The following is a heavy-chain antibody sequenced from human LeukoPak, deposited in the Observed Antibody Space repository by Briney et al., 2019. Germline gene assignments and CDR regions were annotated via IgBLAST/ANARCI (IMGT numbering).Heavy chain of an antibody. Sequence: SETLSLTCTVSGGSISSSSYYWGWIRQPPGKGLEWIGSIYYSGSTYYNPSLKSRVTISVDTSKNQFSLKLSSVTAADTAVYYCARLDYYGSGSYSQRPHYYYYMDVWGKGTTVTISS. J-gene: IGHJ6*03. D-gene: IGHD3-10*01. CDR2: IYYSGST. V-gene: IGHV4-39*01. CDR1: GGSISSSSYY. CDR3: ARLDYYGSGSYSQRPHYYYYMDV.